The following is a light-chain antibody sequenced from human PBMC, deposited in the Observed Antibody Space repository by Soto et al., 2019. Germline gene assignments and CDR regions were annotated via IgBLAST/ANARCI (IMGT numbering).Light chain of an antibody. Sequence: PVQKVTISCSGSSSNIGGNSVSWYQQLPGTAPKLLIYDDNKRPSGIPDRFSGSKSGTSATLGITGFQTGDEADYYCGSWDSSLSAYVFGTGTKVTVL. J-gene: IGLJ1*01. CDR2: DDN. CDR1: SSNIGGNS. V-gene: IGLV1-51*01. CDR3: GSWDSSLSAYV.